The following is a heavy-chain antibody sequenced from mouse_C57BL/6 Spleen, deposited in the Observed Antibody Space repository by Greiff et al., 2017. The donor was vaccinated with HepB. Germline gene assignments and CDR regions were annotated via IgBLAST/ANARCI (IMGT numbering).Heavy chain of an antibody. CDR2: ISSGSSTI. CDR3: ARRPFYGNYEGGAMDY. V-gene: IGHV5-17*01. J-gene: IGHJ4*01. D-gene: IGHD2-1*01. CDR1: GFTFSDYG. Sequence: EVHLVESGGGLVKPGGSLKLSCAASGFTFSDYGMHWVRQAPEKGLEWVAYISSGSSTIYYADTVKGRFTISRDNAKNTLFLQMTSLRSEDTAMYYCARRPFYGNYEGGAMDYWGQGTSVTVSS.